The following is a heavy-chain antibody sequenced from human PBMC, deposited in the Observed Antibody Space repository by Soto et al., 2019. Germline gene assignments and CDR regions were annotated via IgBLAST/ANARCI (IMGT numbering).Heavy chain of an antibody. V-gene: IGHV1-8*01. CDR2: MDPNRGHS. CDR1: GYNISSYD. D-gene: IGHD3-3*01. CDR3: ARGRAGFFWSGRNDNWFDP. Sequence: ASVKVSCKASGYNISSYDIIWVRQAAGQGLEWMGWMDPNRGHSDSVQNFRGRVTMTTNISASTAYMELSSVTAADTAVYYCARGRAGFFWSGRNDNWFDPWGQGTLVTVSS. J-gene: IGHJ5*02.